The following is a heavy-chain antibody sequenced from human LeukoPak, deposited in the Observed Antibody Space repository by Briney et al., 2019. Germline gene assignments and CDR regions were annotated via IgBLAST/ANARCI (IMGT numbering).Heavy chain of an antibody. CDR3: TKGLRGTYDY. Sequence: PGGSLRLSCAASGFTFSSYAMTWVRQAPEKALEWVSSITDSGDGTYYADSVRGRFPISRDNSRNMLYLQLNSLRAEDTAVYYCTKGLRGTYDYWGQGTLVTVSS. D-gene: IGHD3-16*01. V-gene: IGHV3-23*01. J-gene: IGHJ4*02. CDR2: ITDSGDGT. CDR1: GFTFSSYA.